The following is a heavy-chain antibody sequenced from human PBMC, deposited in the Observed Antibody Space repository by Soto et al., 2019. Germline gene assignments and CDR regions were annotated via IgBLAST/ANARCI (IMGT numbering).Heavy chain of an antibody. CDR1: GYDFTAYD. D-gene: IGHD6-13*01. Sequence: QVQMVQSGAEVKQSGAAVKVACKTSGYDFTAYDSNWVRQASGQGLGWMGWMNPINGATGSARRFQGRVSRTRNTATGTAYLELTSLRSDDTGVYYCGRGPSPRAPAGGTPYYYAMDVW. CDR3: GRGPSPRAPAGGTPYYYAMDV. J-gene: IGHJ6*01. CDR2: MNPINGAT. V-gene: IGHV1-8*02.